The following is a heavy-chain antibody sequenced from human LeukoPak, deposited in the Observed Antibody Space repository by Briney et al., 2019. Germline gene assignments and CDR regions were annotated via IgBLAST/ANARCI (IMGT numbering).Heavy chain of an antibody. D-gene: IGHD1-26*01. CDR2: LDPEDGET. CDR3: ATMSGGSYYELDY. V-gene: IGHV1-24*01. CDR1: GYTLTELS. J-gene: IGHJ4*02. Sequence: ASVKVSCKVSGYTLTELSMHWVRQAPGEGLEWMGGLDPEDGETLYAQKFQGRLIMTEDTSTDTAYMELSSLRSEDTAVYYCATMSGGSYYELDYWGQGTLVTVSS.